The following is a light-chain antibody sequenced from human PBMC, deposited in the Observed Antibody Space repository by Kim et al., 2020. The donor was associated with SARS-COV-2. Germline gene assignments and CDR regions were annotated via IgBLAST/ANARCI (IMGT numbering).Light chain of an antibody. Sequence: DIQMTQSPSSLSVSVGDRVTITCQASQDIRNYVNWYQQRPGKAPKFVIYDASELETGAPSRFSGSGFGTDFTFTITNVQPEDIATYYCHQHDDVPYTFGQGTKLEI. J-gene: IGKJ2*01. CDR2: DAS. V-gene: IGKV1-33*01. CDR1: QDIRNY. CDR3: HQHDDVPYT.